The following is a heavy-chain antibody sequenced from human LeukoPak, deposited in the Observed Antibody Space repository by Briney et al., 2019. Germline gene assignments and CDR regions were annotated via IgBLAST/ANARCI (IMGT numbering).Heavy chain of an antibody. CDR1: GFTFSSYA. J-gene: IGHJ4*02. D-gene: IGHD4-23*01. CDR3: AKDRGYRSDYGGTDY. V-gene: IGHV3-23*01. Sequence: GGSLRLSCAASGFTFSSYAMSWVRQAPGKGLEWVSAISGSGGSTYYADSVKGRFTISRDNPKNTLYLQMNSLRAEDTAVYYCAKDRGYRSDYGGTDYWGQGTLVTVSS. CDR2: ISGSGGST.